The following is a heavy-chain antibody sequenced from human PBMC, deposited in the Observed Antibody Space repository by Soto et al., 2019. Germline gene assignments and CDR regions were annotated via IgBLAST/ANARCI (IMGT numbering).Heavy chain of an antibody. Sequence: EVQLLESGGGLVQPGGSLRLSCAASGFTFISYAMSWVRQAPGKGLEWVSGISSSGVSTFYADSVKGRFTISRDNSKNTLYLQMNSLRAEDTAVYYCARGGLSVLYIDCWGQGTLVTVSP. CDR1: GFTFISYA. D-gene: IGHD2-8*02. CDR3: ARGGLSVLYIDC. CDR2: ISSSGVST. V-gene: IGHV3-23*01. J-gene: IGHJ4*02.